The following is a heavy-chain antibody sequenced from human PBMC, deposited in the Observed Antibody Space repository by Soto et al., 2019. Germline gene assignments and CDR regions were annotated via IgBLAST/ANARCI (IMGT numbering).Heavy chain of an antibody. V-gene: IGHV4-31*03. CDR3: ARDGRETARSPTYFDY. J-gene: IGHJ4*02. CDR1: GGSISSGGYY. D-gene: IGHD5-18*01. CDR2: IYYSGST. Sequence: QVQLQESGPGLVKPSQTLSLTCTVSGGSISSGGYYWSWIRQHPGKGLEWIGYIYYSGSTYYNPSLKSRVTISVDTSKNQCSLKLSSVTAADTAVYYCARDGRETARSPTYFDYWGQGTLVTVSS.